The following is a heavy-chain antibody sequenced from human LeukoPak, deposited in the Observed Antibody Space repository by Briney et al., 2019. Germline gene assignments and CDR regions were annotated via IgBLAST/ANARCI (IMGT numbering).Heavy chain of an antibody. D-gene: IGHD6-13*01. CDR3: ARYGGSSWPLPFDY. CDR1: GGSISSYY. J-gene: IGHJ4*02. Sequence: PSETLSLTCTVSGGSISSYYWSWIRQPPGKGLEWIGYIYYSGSTNYNPSLKSRVTISVDTSKNQFSLKLSSVTAADTAVYYCARYGGSSWPLPFDYWGQRTLVTVSS. CDR2: IYYSGST. V-gene: IGHV4-59*01.